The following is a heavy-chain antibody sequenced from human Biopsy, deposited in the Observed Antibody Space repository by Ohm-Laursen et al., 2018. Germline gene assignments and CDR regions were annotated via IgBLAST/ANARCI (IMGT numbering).Heavy chain of an antibody. J-gene: IGHJ6*02. Sequence: GTLSLTCTVSGGSISSDYWSWIRQTPGKGLEWIGYLYNTGGTNYNPSLKSRVTISVDTSKNQFSLRLTSVTAADTAVYYCARVGRAAPFDAWGQGTTVTVSS. CDR1: GGSISSDY. D-gene: IGHD6-13*01. CDR2: LYNTGGT. CDR3: ARVGRAAPFDA. V-gene: IGHV4-59*08.